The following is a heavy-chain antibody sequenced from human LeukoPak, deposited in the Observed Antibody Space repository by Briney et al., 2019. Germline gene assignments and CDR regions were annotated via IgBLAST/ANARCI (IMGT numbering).Heavy chain of an antibody. CDR1: EYRFNSYW. CDR2: IDPSDSYT. J-gene: IGHJ4*02. D-gene: IGHD3-16*01. V-gene: IGHV5-10-1*01. CDR3: ARDVGIQGAYIWVY. Sequence: GESLKISCKGSEYRFNSYWISWVRQMPGKGLEWMGRIDPSDSYTNYSPSFQGHVTISADKSISTAYLQWSSLQASDTAMYYCARDVGIQGAYIWVYWGQGTLVTVSS.